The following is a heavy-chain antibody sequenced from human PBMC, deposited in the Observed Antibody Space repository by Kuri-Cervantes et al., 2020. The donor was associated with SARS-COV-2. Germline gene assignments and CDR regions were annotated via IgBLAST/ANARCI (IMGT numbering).Heavy chain of an antibody. CDR2: ISGRGGST. V-gene: IGHV3-23*01. Sequence: GGSLRLSCAASGFTFSSYAMSWVRQAPGKGLEWVSAISGRGGSTYYADSVKGRFTISRDNSQNTLYLQMNILRAEDTAGYYCAKQPGFVSRYFDRWGRGTLVTVSS. CDR3: AKQPGFVSRYFDR. J-gene: IGHJ2*01. CDR1: GFTFSSYA.